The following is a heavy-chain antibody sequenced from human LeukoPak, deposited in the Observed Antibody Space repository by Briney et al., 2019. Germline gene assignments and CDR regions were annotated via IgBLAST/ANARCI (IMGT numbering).Heavy chain of an antibody. Sequence: GGSLRLSCAVSGFTFEDYAMTWVRQVPGKGLEWVSDINWNGGSAGYADSVQGRFIISRDNAQNSLYLQMNSLRAEDTAVYYCARVRGGYCSGGSCYSAFDIWGQGTMVTVSS. D-gene: IGHD2-15*01. J-gene: IGHJ3*02. CDR3: ARVRGGYCSGGSCYSAFDI. V-gene: IGHV3-20*04. CDR1: GFTFEDYA. CDR2: INWNGGSA.